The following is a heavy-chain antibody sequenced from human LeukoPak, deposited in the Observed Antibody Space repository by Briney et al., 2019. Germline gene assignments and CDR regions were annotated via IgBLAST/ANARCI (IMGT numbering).Heavy chain of an antibody. Sequence: ETLSLTCAVYGGSFSGYYWSWVRQAPGKGLEWVSAISGSGGSTYYADSVKGRFTISRDNSKNTLYLQMNSLRAEDTAVYYCAKGAYDYVWGSYRPPLDYWGQGTLVTVSS. V-gene: IGHV3-23*01. CDR3: AKGAYDYVWGSYRPPLDY. J-gene: IGHJ4*02. CDR2: ISGSGGST. D-gene: IGHD3-16*02. CDR1: GGSFSGYY.